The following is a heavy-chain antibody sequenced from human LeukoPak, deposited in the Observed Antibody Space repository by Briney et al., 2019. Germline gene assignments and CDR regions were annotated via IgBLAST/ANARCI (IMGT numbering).Heavy chain of an antibody. Sequence: SETLSLTCGVSGGSINRSSYYWGWIRQAPGKRLEWIGSVYYDGNTYYNPNPSLKSRATVSMDTSRNQFSLKLRSVTAADTAVYYCTKDSGHHRTDCWGQGTLVTVSS. CDR2: VYYDGNT. J-gene: IGHJ4*02. CDR1: GGSINRSSYY. CDR3: TKDSGHHRTDC. D-gene: IGHD1-26*01. V-gene: IGHV4-39*02.